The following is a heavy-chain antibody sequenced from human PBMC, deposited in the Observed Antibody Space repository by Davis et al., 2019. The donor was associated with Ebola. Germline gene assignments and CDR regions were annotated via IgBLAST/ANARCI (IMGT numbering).Heavy chain of an antibody. CDR2: IYHSGST. D-gene: IGHD5-18*01. CDR1: GGSISSYY. Sequence: MPSETLSLTCSVSGGSISSYYWSWVRQPPGKGLEWIGEIYHSGSTNYNPSLKSRVTISVDTSKKQFSLQLRSVTAADAGVYYCSREGLQRWYYGMDVWGQGTTVTVSS. CDR3: SREGLQRWYYGMDV. J-gene: IGHJ6*02. V-gene: IGHV4-59*01.